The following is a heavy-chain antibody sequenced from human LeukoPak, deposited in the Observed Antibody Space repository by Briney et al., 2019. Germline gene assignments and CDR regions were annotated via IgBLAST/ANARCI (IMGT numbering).Heavy chain of an antibody. Sequence: SEALSLTCTVSGGSISSYYWSWIRQPPGKGLEWIGYISYIGTTNINPSLKSRVTLSIDTSKNQFSLKLSSVTAADTAVYYCARDLVTVTKGFDIWGQGTMVSVSS. V-gene: IGHV4-59*01. CDR3: ARDLVTVTKGFDI. D-gene: IGHD4-17*01. CDR1: GGSISSYY. J-gene: IGHJ3*02. CDR2: ISYIGTT.